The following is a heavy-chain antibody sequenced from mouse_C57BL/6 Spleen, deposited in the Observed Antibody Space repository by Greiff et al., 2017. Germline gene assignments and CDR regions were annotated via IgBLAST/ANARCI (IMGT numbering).Heavy chain of an antibody. Sequence: VQLQQSGAELVRPGTSVKVSYKASGYAFTNYLIEWVKQRPGQGLEWIGVINPGSGGTNYNEKFKGKATLTADKSSSTAYMQLSSLTSEDSAVYFCARGDGSSYGYFDVWGTGTTVTVSS. CDR3: ARGDGSSYGYFDV. CDR1: GYAFTNYL. D-gene: IGHD1-1*01. CDR2: INPGSGGT. V-gene: IGHV1-54*01. J-gene: IGHJ1*03.